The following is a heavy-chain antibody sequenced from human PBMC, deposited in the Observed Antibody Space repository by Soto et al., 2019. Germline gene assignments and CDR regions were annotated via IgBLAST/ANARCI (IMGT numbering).Heavy chain of an antibody. V-gene: IGHV1-18*04. CDR1: GYTFTSYG. Sequence: VASVKVSCKASGYTFTSYGISWVRQAPGQGLEWMGWISAYNGNTNYAQKLQGRVTMTTDTSTSTAYMELRSLRSDDTAVYYCAVDYYDSSGYFLSLDPWGQGTLVTVSS. D-gene: IGHD3-22*01. J-gene: IGHJ5*02. CDR2: ISAYNGNT. CDR3: AVDYYDSSGYFLSLDP.